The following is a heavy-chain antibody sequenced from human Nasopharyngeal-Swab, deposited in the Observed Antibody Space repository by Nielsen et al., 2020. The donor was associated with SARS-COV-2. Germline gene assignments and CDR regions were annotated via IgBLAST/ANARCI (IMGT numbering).Heavy chain of an antibody. D-gene: IGHD5-12*01. V-gene: IGHV3-53*04. CDR2: IYSGGST. Sequence: VRQAPGKGLEWVSVIYSGGSTYYADSVKGRFTISRHNSKNTLYLQMNSLRAEDTAAYYCARELGRGYSGYDNYYGMDVWGQGTTVTVSS. J-gene: IGHJ6*02. CDR3: ARELGRGYSGYDNYYGMDV.